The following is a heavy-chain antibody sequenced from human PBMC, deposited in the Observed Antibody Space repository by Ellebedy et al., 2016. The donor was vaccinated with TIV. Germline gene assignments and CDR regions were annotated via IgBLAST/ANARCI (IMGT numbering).Heavy chain of an antibody. V-gene: IGHV3-23*01. Sequence: PGGSLRLSCAASGFTVSNNYISWVRQAPGKGLEWVSTISAGGGATYYADSVKGRFNISRDNSENTLYLQMNSLRAEDTAVYYCAKVGRRYYESSGDPWGQGSLVTVSS. D-gene: IGHD3-22*01. CDR3: AKVGRRYYESSGDP. J-gene: IGHJ5*02. CDR1: GFTVSNNY. CDR2: ISAGGGAT.